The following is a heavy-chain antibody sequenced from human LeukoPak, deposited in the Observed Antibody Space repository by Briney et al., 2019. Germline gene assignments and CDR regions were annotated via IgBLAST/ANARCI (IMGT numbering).Heavy chain of an antibody. CDR1: GFTFSSYA. J-gene: IGHJ6*02. V-gene: IGHV3-30-3*01. CDR2: ISYDGSNK. CDR3: ARSGSSPLFYYGMDV. D-gene: IGHD2-15*01. Sequence: GGSLRLSCAASGFTFSSYAMHWVRQAPGKGLERVAVISYDGSNKYYADSVKGRFTISRDNSKNTLYLQMNSLRAEDTAVYYCARSGSSPLFYYGMDVWGQGTTVTVSS.